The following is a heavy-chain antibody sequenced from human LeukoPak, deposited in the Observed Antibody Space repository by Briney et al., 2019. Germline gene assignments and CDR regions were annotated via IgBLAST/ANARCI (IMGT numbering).Heavy chain of an antibody. V-gene: IGHV1-3*03. Sequence: ASVKVSCKASGFPFTSYAIHWVRQAPGQRLEWMGWVNADNSNTKYSQEFQGRVTITRDTSASTAYMDLNSLRSEDIAVYYCAVGDHYYDTRFDYWGQGTLVTVSS. D-gene: IGHD3-22*01. CDR2: VNADNSNT. J-gene: IGHJ4*02. CDR3: AVGDHYYDTRFDY. CDR1: GFPFTSYA.